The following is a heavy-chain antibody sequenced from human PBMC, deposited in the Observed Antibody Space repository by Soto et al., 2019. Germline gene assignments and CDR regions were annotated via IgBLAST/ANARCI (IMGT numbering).Heavy chain of an antibody. CDR2: IYHSGNT. J-gene: IGHJ6*02. CDR3: ASPSSGYSSSWPIYYYYYGMDV. V-gene: IGHV4-4*02. CDR1: GDSIRNFYG. D-gene: IGHD6-13*01. Sequence: SETLSLTCTVSGDSIRNFYGSWVRQPPGKGLEWIGEIYHSGNTNYNPSLKSRVTISVDKSKNQFSLKLSSVTAADTAVYYCASPSSGYSSSWPIYYYYYGMDVWGQGTTVTVSS.